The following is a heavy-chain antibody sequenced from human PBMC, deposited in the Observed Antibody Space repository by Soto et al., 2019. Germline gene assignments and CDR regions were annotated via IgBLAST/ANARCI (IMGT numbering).Heavy chain of an antibody. CDR1: GGTFSSYA. CDR2: IIPIFGTA. D-gene: IGHD2-2*01. V-gene: IGHV1-69*06. Sequence: SVKVSCKASGGTFSSYAISWVRQAPGQGLEWMGGIIPIFGTANYAQKFQGRVTITADKSTSTAYMELSSLRSEDTAVYYCASGYCSSTSCTAYAFDIWGQGTMVTVSS. CDR3: ASGYCSSTSCTAYAFDI. J-gene: IGHJ3*02.